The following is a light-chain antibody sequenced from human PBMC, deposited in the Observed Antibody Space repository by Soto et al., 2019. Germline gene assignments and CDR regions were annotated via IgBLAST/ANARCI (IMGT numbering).Light chain of an antibody. Sequence: QSVLTQSPSASASLGASVKLTCTLSSRHNTNAIAWHQQQPKKGPRFLMKVNSDGSHFKGDGIPDRFSGSSSGAERYLTISSLQSEDEADYYCQAWATGIHIFRGGTKVTVL. V-gene: IGLV4-69*01. CDR3: QAWATGIHI. J-gene: IGLJ2*01. CDR1: SRHNTNA. CDR2: VNSDGSH.